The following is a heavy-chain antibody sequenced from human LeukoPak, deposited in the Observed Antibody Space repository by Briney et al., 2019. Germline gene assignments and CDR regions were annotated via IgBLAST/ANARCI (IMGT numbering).Heavy chain of an antibody. V-gene: IGHV4-59*08. CDR1: GGSISSYY. D-gene: IGHD3-22*01. Sequence: SETLSLTCTVSGGSISSYYWSWIRQPPGKGLEWIGYIYYSGSTKYNPSLKSRVTISVDTSKNQFSLKLSSVTAADTAVYYCAGHYYDSSGFDYWGQGTLVTVSS. J-gene: IGHJ4*02. CDR3: AGHYYDSSGFDY. CDR2: IYYSGST.